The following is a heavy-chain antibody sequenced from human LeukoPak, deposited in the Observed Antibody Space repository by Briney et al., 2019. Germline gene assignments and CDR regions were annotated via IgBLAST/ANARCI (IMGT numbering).Heavy chain of an antibody. V-gene: IGHV1-18*01. J-gene: IGHJ4*02. CDR2: ISAYNGNT. CDR1: GYTFTSYG. Sequence: ASVKASCKASGYTFTSYGISWVRQAPGQGLEWMGWISAYNGNTNYAQKLQGRVTMTTDTSTSTAYMELRSLRSDDTAVYYCARDLDRTHSSGWPADYWGQGTLVTVSS. D-gene: IGHD6-19*01. CDR3: ARDLDRTHSSGWPADY.